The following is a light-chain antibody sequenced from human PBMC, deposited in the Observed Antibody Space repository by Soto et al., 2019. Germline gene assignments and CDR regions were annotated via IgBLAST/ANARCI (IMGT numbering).Light chain of an antibody. CDR3: QQYYYLPIT. J-gene: IGKJ5*01. CDR2: AAS. Sequence: DIQMTPAPSSVSASVGDRGTITCRASQGISSWLAWYQQKQGKXPKXXIYAASSLQSGVPSRFSGSGSGTDGTVTISSLQPEDFETYSCQQYYYLPITFGQGTRLEI. CDR1: QGISSW. V-gene: IGKV1-12*01.